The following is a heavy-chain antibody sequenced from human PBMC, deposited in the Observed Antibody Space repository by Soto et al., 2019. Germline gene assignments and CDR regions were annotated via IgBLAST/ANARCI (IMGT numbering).Heavy chain of an antibody. Sequence: SETLSLTCSVSGGSISSSSYYWDWIRQPPGKGLEWIGTMYYSGSTYYNPSLKSRVTISVDTSKNQLSLKVSSVTAADTAVYYCARHPIRWFNWFDPWGQGTLVTVSS. J-gene: IGHJ5*02. V-gene: IGHV4-39*01. CDR3: ARHPIRWFNWFDP. D-gene: IGHD4-17*01. CDR2: MYYSGST. CDR1: GGSISSSSYY.